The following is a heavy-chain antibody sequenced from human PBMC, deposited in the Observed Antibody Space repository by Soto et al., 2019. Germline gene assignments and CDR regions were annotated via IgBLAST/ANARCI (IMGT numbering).Heavy chain of an antibody. Sequence: QVQLQESGPGLVKPSETLSLTCTVSGGSISSYYWSWIRQPAGKGLEWIGRIYTSGSTNYNPSLKRRGTMSVDTSKNQFSLKLSSVSAADTAVYYCARVRIAARTGAYGMDVWGQGTTVTVSS. CDR1: GGSISSYY. J-gene: IGHJ6*02. V-gene: IGHV4-4*07. CDR3: ARVRIAARTGAYGMDV. D-gene: IGHD6-6*01. CDR2: IYTSGST.